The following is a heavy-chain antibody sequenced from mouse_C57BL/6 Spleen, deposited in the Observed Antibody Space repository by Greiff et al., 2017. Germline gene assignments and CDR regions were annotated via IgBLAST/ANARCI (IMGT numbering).Heavy chain of an antibody. V-gene: IGHV1-69*01. CDR2: IDPSDSYT. D-gene: IGHD2-1*01. CDR3: ARYYGNGMDY. CDR1: GYTFTSYW. J-gene: IGHJ4*01. Sequence: QVQLQQPGAELVMPGASVKLSCKASGYTFTSYWMHWVKQRPGQGLEWIGEIDPSDSYTNYNQKFKGKSTLTVEQSSSTAYMQLSSLTSEDSAVYYCARYYGNGMDYWGQGTSVTVSS.